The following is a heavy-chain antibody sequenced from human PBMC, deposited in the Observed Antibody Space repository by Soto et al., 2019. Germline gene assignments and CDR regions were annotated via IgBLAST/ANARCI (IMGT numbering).Heavy chain of an antibody. CDR3: AHKCQGLRYFDREGYFEY. CDR2: IYWNDDK. Sequence: QITLKESGPTLVKPTQTLTLTCTFSGFSLSTSGVCVGWIRQPPGKALEWLALIYWNDDKRYSPSLQSRLTITKDNSKNQVVHTMTNMDPVDTATYFCAHKCQGLRYFDREGYFEYWGQGTPVTVSS. CDR1: GFSLSTSGVC. V-gene: IGHV2-5*01. J-gene: IGHJ4*02. D-gene: IGHD3-9*01.